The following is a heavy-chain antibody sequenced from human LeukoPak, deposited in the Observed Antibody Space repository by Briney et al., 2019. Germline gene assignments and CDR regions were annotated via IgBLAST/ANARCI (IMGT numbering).Heavy chain of an antibody. Sequence: GGSLRLSCAASGFSVSSNYMNWVRQAPGQGLEWVSSISDSGGSTYYADSVKGRFTISRDKSKDTLYLQMNSLRAEDTAVYYCAKGDRAIGYCSGGSCYTGGLDYWGQGTLVTVSS. D-gene: IGHD2-15*01. CDR3: AKGDRAIGYCSGGSCYTGGLDY. CDR1: GFSVSSNY. V-gene: IGHV3-23*01. J-gene: IGHJ4*02. CDR2: ISDSGGST.